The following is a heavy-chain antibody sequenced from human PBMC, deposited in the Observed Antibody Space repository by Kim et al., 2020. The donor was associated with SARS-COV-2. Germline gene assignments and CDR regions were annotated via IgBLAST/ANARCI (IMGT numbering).Heavy chain of an antibody. V-gene: IGHV4-59*08. CDR1: GGSISSYY. J-gene: IGHJ5*02. CDR2: IYYSGST. Sequence: SETLSLTCTVSGGSISSYYWSWIRQPPGKGLEWIGYIYYSGSTNYNPSLKSRVTISVDTSKNQFSLKLSSVTAADTAVYYCARQEFITIFGVAGWFDPWGQGTLVTVSS. CDR3: ARQEFITIFGVAGWFDP. D-gene: IGHD3-3*01.